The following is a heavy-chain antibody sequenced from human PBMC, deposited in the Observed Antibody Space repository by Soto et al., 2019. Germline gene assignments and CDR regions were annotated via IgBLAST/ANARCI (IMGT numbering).Heavy chain of an antibody. CDR3: ARDLAPAAIPDAFDI. V-gene: IGHV3-48*02. D-gene: IGHD2-2*02. CDR2: ISSSGSTM. Sequence: LRLSCAASGFTFSTYSMNWVRQAPGKGLEWVSYISSSGSTMYYTDSVKGRFTISRDSAKNSLFLQMNSMRDEDTGVYFCARDLAPAAIPDAFDIWGQGTMVTVSS. J-gene: IGHJ3*02. CDR1: GFTFSTYS.